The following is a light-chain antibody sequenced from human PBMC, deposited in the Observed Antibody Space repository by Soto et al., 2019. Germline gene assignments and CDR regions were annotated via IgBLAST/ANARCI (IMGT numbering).Light chain of an antibody. Sequence: QSVLTQPPSASGTPGQRVIVSCSGSGSNIGRANINWYQQLPGEAPKLLIYATNRRPSGVPDRFSGSKSGTSASLAISGLQSEDEADYYCAGWDDSLKGWVFGGGTKVTVL. CDR1: GSNIGRAN. CDR2: ATN. CDR3: AGWDDSLKGWV. V-gene: IGLV1-44*01. J-gene: IGLJ3*02.